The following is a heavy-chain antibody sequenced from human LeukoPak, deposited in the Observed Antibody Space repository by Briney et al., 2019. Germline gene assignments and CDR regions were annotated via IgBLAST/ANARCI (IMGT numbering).Heavy chain of an antibody. J-gene: IGHJ5*02. CDR2: IYNSGST. CDR1: GGSISSGGYS. Sequence: SQTLSLTCAVSGGSISSGGYSWSWIRQPPGRGLEWIGYIYNSGSTYYNPSLKRRVTISVDRSKNQSSLKLSSVTAADTAVYYCARSLKGWFDPWGQGSLVTVSS. V-gene: IGHV4-30-2*01. CDR3: ARSLKGWFDP.